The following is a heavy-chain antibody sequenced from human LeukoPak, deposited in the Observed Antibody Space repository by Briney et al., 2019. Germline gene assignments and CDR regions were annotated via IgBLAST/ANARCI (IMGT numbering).Heavy chain of an antibody. Sequence: GGSLRLSCAASGFTFSSYAMSWVRQAPGKGLEWVAVISYDGSNKYYADSVKGRFTISRDNSKNTLYLQMNSLRAEDTAVYYCARSGLPTDVVVPAAMLYYYYGMDVWGKGTTVTVSS. CDR1: GFTFSSYA. D-gene: IGHD2-2*01. V-gene: IGHV3-30*04. J-gene: IGHJ6*04. CDR3: ARSGLPTDVVVPAAMLYYYYGMDV. CDR2: ISYDGSNK.